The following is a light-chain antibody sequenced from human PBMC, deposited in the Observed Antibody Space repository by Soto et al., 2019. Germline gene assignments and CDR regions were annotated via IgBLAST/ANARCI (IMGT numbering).Light chain of an antibody. V-gene: IGLV2-11*01. J-gene: IGLJ2*01. CDR2: DVS. CDR3: CSYAGSYTEV. CDR1: SSDVGGYNC. Sequence: QSALTQPRSVSGSPGQSVTISCTGTSSDVGGYNCVSWYQQHPGKAPKFMIYDVSKRPSGVPDRFSGSKSGNTASLTISGLQAEDEADYYCCSYAGSYTEVFGGGTKLTVL.